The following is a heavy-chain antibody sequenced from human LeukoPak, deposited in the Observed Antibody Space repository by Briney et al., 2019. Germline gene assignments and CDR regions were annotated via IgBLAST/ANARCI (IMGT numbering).Heavy chain of an antibody. V-gene: IGHV4-39*07. Sequence: PSETLSLTCTVSGGSISTSSYYWGWIRQPPGKGLVWIGNIYYSGSTYYNPSLRSRVTISVDTSKNQFSLKLSSVTAADTAVYYCAREPGAGTDYWGQGTLVTVSS. D-gene: IGHD6-13*01. CDR1: GGSISTSSYY. CDR2: IYYSGST. J-gene: IGHJ4*02. CDR3: AREPGAGTDY.